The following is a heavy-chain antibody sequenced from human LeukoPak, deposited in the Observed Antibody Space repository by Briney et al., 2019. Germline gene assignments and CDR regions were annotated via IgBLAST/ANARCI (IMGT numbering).Heavy chain of an antibody. J-gene: IGHJ4*02. CDR3: ATSPGTYYNY. CDR1: GYTFTDYY. V-gene: IGHV1-69-2*01. CDR2: FDPGDGEV. D-gene: IGHD1-26*01. Sequence: ATVKVSCKASGYTFTDYYIHWVQQAPGRGLEWMGRFDPGDGEVFYADIFQGRIVISADTFIDTAYLELSNLRSEDTALYYCATSPGTYYNYWGQGTLVTVSS.